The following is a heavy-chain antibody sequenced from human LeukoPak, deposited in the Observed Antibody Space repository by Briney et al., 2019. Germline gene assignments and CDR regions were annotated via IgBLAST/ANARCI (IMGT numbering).Heavy chain of an antibody. CDR2: INSDGITT. Sequence: PGGSLRLSCAAPGFTFSSYWMHWVRQAPGKGLVWVSRINSDGITTFYADSVKGRFTISRDNAKNTLYLQMNSLSAEDTAVYFCARGSGYAVLDYWGQGTLVTVSS. V-gene: IGHV3-74*01. J-gene: IGHJ4*02. CDR1: GFTFSSYW. CDR3: ARGSGYAVLDY. D-gene: IGHD3-3*01.